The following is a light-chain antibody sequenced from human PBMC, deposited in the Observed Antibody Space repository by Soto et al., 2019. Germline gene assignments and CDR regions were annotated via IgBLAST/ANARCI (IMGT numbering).Light chain of an antibody. Sequence: QSVLTQPPSASGTPGQRVTISCSGSRSNIGNNAVSWYQQFPGTAPKLLIYNNNQRPSGVPDRFSGSKSGTSASLAISGLQPEDEADYYCATWDDSLNGRGVFGGGTKLTVL. V-gene: IGLV1-44*01. CDR2: NNN. J-gene: IGLJ3*02. CDR1: RSNIGNNA. CDR3: ATWDDSLNGRGV.